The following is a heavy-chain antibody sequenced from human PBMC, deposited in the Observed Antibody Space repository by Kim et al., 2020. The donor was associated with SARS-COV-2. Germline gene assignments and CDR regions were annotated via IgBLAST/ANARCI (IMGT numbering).Heavy chain of an antibody. D-gene: IGHD6-13*01. Sequence: YNPSLKSRVTISVDTSKNQFSLKLSSVTAADTAVYYCARVIAAAGRVFDYWGQGTLVTVSS. V-gene: IGHV4-34*01. J-gene: IGHJ4*02. CDR3: ARVIAAAGRVFDY.